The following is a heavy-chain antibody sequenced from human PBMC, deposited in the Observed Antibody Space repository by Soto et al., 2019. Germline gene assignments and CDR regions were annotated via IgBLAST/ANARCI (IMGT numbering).Heavy chain of an antibody. CDR1: GTSVSTGNW. CDR3: ARGTGSYYGQFLQ. J-gene: IGHJ1*01. D-gene: IGHD1-26*01. Sequence: QVQLQESGPGLVKPSGTLSLACNVSGTSVSTGNWLSWVRQPPGKGLEWIAEISLNGDTNFGSTNYTPTLKSRVNVSIDEAKNPFSLSLSSVNAADTAVYYCARGTGSYYGQFLQWGEGTLVTVSS. V-gene: IGHV4-4*02. CDR2: ISLNGDTNFGST.